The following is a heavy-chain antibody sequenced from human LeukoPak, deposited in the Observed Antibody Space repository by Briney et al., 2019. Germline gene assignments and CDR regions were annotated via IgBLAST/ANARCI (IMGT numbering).Heavy chain of an antibody. J-gene: IGHJ4*02. CDR1: GFTFTDYW. Sequence: GGSLRLSCAASGFTFTDYWMTWVRQAPGKGLEWVANIKQDGSVKYYVDSVKGRFTISRDNAQNSLYLQMNSLRTEDTAVYYCARDEPDYWGQGTLVTVSS. CDR2: IKQDGSVK. CDR3: ARDEPDY. V-gene: IGHV3-7*01.